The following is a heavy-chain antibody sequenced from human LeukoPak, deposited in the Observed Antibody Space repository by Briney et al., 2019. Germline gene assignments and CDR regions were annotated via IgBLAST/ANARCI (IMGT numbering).Heavy chain of an antibody. Sequence: PGGSLRLSCAASRFTFSSYSMNWVRQAPRKGLEWVSFISSSGSYIYYADSVKGRFTISRDNAKNSLYLQMNSLRAEDTAVYYCARVGPWVNPDYYYYCMDVWGKGTTVTVSS. CDR1: RFTFSSYS. CDR2: ISSSGSYI. J-gene: IGHJ6*03. CDR3: ARVGPWVNPDYYYYCMDV. V-gene: IGHV3-21*01. D-gene: IGHD1-14*01.